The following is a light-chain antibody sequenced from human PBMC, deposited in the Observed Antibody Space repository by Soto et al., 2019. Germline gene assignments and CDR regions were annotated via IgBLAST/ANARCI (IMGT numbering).Light chain of an antibody. CDR1: QSVGSY. CDR2: DAS. V-gene: IGKV3-11*01. CDR3: QQRYNWPLT. J-gene: IGKJ1*01. Sequence: EIVLTQSPATLSLSPGERATLSCRASQSVGSYLAWYQHKFGQAPRLLIYDASNRATGIPARFSGSGSATDFTLTISGLEPEDFAIYYCQQRYNWPLTFGQGTKVEIK.